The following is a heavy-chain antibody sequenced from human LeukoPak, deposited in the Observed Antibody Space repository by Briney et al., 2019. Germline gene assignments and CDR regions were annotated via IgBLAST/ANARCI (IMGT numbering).Heavy chain of an antibody. CDR1: GGSISSGSYY. V-gene: IGHV4-61*02. CDR2: IYTSGST. D-gene: IGHD6-19*01. Sequence: PSQTLSLTCIVSGGSISSGSYYWSWFRQPAGKGLEWIGRIYTSGSTNYNPSLKSRVSISIDTSKNQFSLKLSSVTAADTAVYYCARYSSGDRGYFDYWGQGTLVTVSS. J-gene: IGHJ4*02. CDR3: ARYSSGDRGYFDY.